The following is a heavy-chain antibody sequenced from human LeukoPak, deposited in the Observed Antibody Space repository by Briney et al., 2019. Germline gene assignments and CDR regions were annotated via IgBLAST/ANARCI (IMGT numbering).Heavy chain of an antibody. J-gene: IGHJ4*02. Sequence: GGSLRLSCAASGFTFSSYAMHWVRQAPGKGLEWVAVISYDGSNKYYADSVKGRFTISRDNSKNTLYLQMNSLRAEDTAVYYCARSSAAARRAADYWGQGTLVTVSS. D-gene: IGHD6-13*01. V-gene: IGHV3-30*04. CDR2: ISYDGSNK. CDR1: GFTFSSYA. CDR3: ARSSAAARRAADY.